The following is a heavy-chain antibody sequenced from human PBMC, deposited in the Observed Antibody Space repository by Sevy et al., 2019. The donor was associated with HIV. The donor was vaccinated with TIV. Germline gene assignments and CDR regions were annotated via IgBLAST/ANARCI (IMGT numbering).Heavy chain of an antibody. D-gene: IGHD2-15*01. CDR3: ARARGRYCSGGSCYGSWFDP. J-gene: IGHJ5*02. CDR2: INPNSGGT. V-gene: IGHV1-2*02. Sequence: ASVKVSCKASGYTFTGYYMHWVRQAPGQGLEWMGWINPNSGGTNYAQKFQGRVTMTRDTSISTAYMELSRLRSDDTAMYYCARARGRYCSGGSCYGSWFDPWGQGTLVTVSS. CDR1: GYTFTGYY.